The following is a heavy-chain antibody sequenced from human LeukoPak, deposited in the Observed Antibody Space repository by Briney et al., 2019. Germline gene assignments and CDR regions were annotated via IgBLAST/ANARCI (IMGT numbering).Heavy chain of an antibody. V-gene: IGHV3-30*02. J-gene: IGHJ4*02. Sequence: GGSLRLSCAASGFSFSSYGTHWVRQAPGKGLEWVAYTQYDGSNEQYADSVKGRFSISRDSSKNILNLQMNSLRAEDTAVYYCARALKGSYYGSGSYWGQGTLVTVSS. CDR3: ARALKGSYYGSGSY. D-gene: IGHD3-10*01. CDR2: TQYDGSNE. CDR1: GFSFSSYG.